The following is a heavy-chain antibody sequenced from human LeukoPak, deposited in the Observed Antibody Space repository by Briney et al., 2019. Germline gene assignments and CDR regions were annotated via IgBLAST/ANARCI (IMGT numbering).Heavy chain of an antibody. V-gene: IGHV5-51*01. D-gene: IGHD3-22*01. J-gene: IGHJ4*02. CDR3: ARRLTYDSRAYYCLDY. CDR2: IFHGDSET. CDR1: GSSFTSYW. Sequence: GESLKISCKCSGSSFTSYWIGWVRPKPGKGLEWMGIIFHGDSETRDSPSFQGQATISADKSISTAYLQWSSLKASDTAMYYCARRLTYDSRAYYCLDYWGQGTLVTVSS.